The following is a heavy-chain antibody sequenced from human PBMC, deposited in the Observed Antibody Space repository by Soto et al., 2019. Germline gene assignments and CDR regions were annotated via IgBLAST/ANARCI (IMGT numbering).Heavy chain of an antibody. V-gene: IGHV1-2*02. D-gene: IGHD6-13*01. CDR1: GDTFSGYY. Sequence: ASVKVSCKASGDTFSGYYIHWVRQARGQGLEWRGWINPDSGDTKSAQKFQGRVTVTRGTSISTAYLELTSLRSDDTGVYYCVTGYSSRWYWFEPWGQGTLVTVSS. CDR3: VTGYSSRWYWFEP. J-gene: IGHJ5*02. CDR2: INPDSGDT.